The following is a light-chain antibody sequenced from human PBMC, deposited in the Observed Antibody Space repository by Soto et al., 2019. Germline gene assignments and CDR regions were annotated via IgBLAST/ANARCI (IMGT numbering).Light chain of an antibody. CDR3: QQYESSPLT. J-gene: IGKJ4*01. CDR1: QSVSSAL. CDR2: RAS. Sequence: EIVLTQSPDTLSLSPGERATLSCRASQSVSSALLAWYQQKPGQAPRLLIYRASTRATGIPDRFTGSGSGTDFTLTISRLEPEDVEVYYCQQYESSPLTFGGETKVEIK. V-gene: IGKV3-20*01.